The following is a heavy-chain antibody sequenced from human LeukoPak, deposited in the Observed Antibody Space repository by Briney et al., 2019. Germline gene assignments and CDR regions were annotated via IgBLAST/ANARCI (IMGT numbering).Heavy chain of an antibody. CDR1: GFTFSIYG. CDR3: ARGEYGSGSYHIDY. V-gene: IGHV3-21*01. CDR2: ISGTSSYI. J-gene: IGHJ4*02. D-gene: IGHD3-10*01. Sequence: GGSLRLSCAASGFTFSIYGMNWVRQAPGKGLEWVSFISGTSSYIYYADSVKGRFTISRDNAKNSLYLQMNSLRAEDTAVYYCARGEYGSGSYHIDYWGQGTLVTVSS.